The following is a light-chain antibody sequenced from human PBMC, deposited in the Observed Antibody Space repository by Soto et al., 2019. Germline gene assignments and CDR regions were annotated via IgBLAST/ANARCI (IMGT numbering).Light chain of an antibody. J-gene: IGKJ4*01. Sequence: EIVMTQSPATLSVSPGERDTLSCRASQSVSRNLAWYQQKPGQAPRLLIYGASTRATGIPARFSGSGSGPEFTLTISSLHSEDFAVYYCQQYNNWPQTFGGGTKVEIK. V-gene: IGKV3-15*01. CDR2: GAS. CDR1: QSVSRN. CDR3: QQYNNWPQT.